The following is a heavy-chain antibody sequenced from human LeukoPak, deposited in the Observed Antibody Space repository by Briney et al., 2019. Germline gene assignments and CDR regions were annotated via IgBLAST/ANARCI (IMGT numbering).Heavy chain of an antibody. D-gene: IGHD2-21*01. CDR3: ARMGKHIVVVFRDYGMDV. V-gene: IGHV1-3*01. CDR1: GYIFTRYA. Sequence: ASVKVSCKASGYIFTRYAMHWVRQAPGQRLEWMGWIDAGNGNTKYSQKFQDRVIITRDTSASTVYMELSSLRSEDTAVYFCARMGKHIVVVFRDYGMDVWGNGTTVTVSP. J-gene: IGHJ6*04. CDR2: IDAGNGNT.